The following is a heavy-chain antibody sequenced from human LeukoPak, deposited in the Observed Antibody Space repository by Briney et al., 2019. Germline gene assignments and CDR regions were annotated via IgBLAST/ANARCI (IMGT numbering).Heavy chain of an antibody. D-gene: IGHD5-12*01. J-gene: IGHJ4*02. CDR2: IYYGGST. CDR3: ARDSGGYDFDY. Sequence: SGTLSLTCAVSGGSISSGGYYWSWIRQHPGTGLEWIGYIYYGGSTYYNPSLKSRVTISVDTSKNQFSLKLSSVTAADTAVYYCARDSGGYDFDYWGQGTLVTVSS. V-gene: IGHV4-31*11. CDR1: GGSISSGGYY.